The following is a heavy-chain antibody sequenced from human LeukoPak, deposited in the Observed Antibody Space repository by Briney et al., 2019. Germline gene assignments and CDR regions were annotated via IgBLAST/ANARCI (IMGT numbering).Heavy chain of an antibody. V-gene: IGHV3-49*04. CDR2: TRSKAYGGTT. CDR3: TRVRLGTDYYDSGGYPDS. CDR1: GFTFGDYG. J-gene: IGHJ5*01. Sequence: GGSLRLSCTASGFTFGDYGMSWVRQAPGKGLEWLGFTRSKAYGGTTEYAASVKGRFTFSRDDSKSIAYLQMNSLKTEDTAVYYCTRVRLGTDYYDSGGYPDSWGQGTLVTVSS. D-gene: IGHD3-22*01.